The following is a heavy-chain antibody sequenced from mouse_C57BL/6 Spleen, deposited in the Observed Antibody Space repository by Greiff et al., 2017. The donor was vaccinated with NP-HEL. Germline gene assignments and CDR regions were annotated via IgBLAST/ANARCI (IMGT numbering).Heavy chain of an antibody. CDR1: GFSLTSYG. D-gene: IGHD2-1*01. CDR3: ARKGTIYYSYAMDY. CDR2: IWSGGST. Sequence: VMLVESGPGLVQPSQSLSITCTVSGFSLTSYGVHWVRQSPGKGLEWLGVIWSGGSTDYNAAFISRLSISKDNSKSQVFFKMNSLQADDTAIYYCARKGTIYYSYAMDYWGQGTSVTVSS. J-gene: IGHJ4*01. V-gene: IGHV2-2*01.